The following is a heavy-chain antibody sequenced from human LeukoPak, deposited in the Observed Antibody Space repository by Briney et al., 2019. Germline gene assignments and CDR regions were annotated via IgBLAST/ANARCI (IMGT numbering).Heavy chain of an antibody. CDR1: GFTFSDYY. J-gene: IGHJ3*02. CDR2: ISSSGSTI. D-gene: IGHD4-17*01. V-gene: IGHV3-11*01. CDR3: AELTVTDAFDI. Sequence: GESLRLSCAASGFTFSDYYMSWIRQAPGKGLEWVSYISSSGSTIYYADSVKGRFTISRDNAKNSLYLQMNSLRAEDTAVYYCAELTVTDAFDIWGQGTMVTVSS.